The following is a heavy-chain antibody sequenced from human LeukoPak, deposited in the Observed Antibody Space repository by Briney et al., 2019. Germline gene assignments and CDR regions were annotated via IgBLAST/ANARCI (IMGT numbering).Heavy chain of an antibody. CDR1: GFTVITNE. V-gene: IGHV3-53*01. D-gene: IGHD1-14*01. CDR2: LYSDGNT. Sequence: GGSLRLSCAASGFTVITNEMTWARQAPGKGLEWVSVLYSDGNTKYADSVQGRFTISRDNSKITLYLEMNSLSPGDTAVYCCARGVEPLAVNTMAYWGQGTLVTVSS. J-gene: IGHJ4*02. CDR3: ARGVEPLAVNTMAY.